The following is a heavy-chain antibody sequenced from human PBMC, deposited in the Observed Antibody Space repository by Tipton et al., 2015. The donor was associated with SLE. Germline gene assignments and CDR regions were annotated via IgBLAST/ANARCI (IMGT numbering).Heavy chain of an antibody. Sequence: SLRLSCAASGFTFSGSALPWVRQASGKGLEWVGHIRTKRNTYATAYAASVKGRFTISRDDSKNTAYLQMNSLKIEDTALYYCTSRTYYYDSQGSYNWFDPWGQGTLVTASS. CDR2: IRTKRNTYAT. D-gene: IGHD3-22*01. CDR1: GFTFSGSA. CDR3: TSRTYYYDSQGSYNWFDP. J-gene: IGHJ5*02. V-gene: IGHV3-73*01.